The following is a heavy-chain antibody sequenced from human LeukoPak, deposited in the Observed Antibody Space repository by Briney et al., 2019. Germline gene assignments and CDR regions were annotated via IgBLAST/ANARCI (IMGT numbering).Heavy chain of an antibody. D-gene: IGHD5-24*01. CDR1: GGSISSGGYY. CDR3: TRRRRDGYNFDL. Sequence: SQTLSLTCTVSGGSISSGGYYWSWIRQPPGKGLEWIGYVFSSGSTTYNPSLKSRVTISVDTSKNQFSLELSSVTAADTAMYYCTRRRRDGYNFDLWGQGTLVTVSS. V-gene: IGHV4-61*08. CDR2: VFSSGST. J-gene: IGHJ4*02.